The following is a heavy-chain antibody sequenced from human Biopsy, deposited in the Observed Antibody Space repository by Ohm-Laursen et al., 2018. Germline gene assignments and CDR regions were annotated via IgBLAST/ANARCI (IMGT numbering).Heavy chain of an antibody. CDR3: ARRVSGSGRVDP. CDR1: GDSISSDIYY. CDR2: IYNSESTST. D-gene: IGHD3-10*01. V-gene: IGHV4-39*01. Sequence: GTLSLTCAVSGDSISSDIYYWVWIRQPPGKGLEWIGNIYNSESTSTYYNLSLKGRVSISVDTSHNQFSLKLTSVTAADTAVYFCARRVSGSGRVDPWGQGTLITVSS. J-gene: IGHJ5*02.